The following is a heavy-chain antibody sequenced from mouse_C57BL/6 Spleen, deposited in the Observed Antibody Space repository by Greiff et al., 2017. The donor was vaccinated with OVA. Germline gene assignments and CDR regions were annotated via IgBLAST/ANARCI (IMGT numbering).Heavy chain of an antibody. J-gene: IGHJ3*01. D-gene: IGHD2-5*01. CDR3: ASSNYVFAY. CDR1: GYSITSGYY. V-gene: IGHV3-6*01. Sequence: EVKLVESGPGLVKPSQSLSLTCSVTGYSITSGYYWNWIRQFPGNKLEWMGYISYDGSNNYNPSLKNRISITRDTSKNQFFLKLNSVTTEDTATYYCASSNYVFAYWGQGTLVTVSA. CDR2: ISYDGSN.